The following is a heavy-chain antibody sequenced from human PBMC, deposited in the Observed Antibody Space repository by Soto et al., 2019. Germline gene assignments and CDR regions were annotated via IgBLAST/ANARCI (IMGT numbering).Heavy chain of an antibody. J-gene: IGHJ5*02. CDR2: INHSGST. D-gene: IGHD6-13*01. CDR3: ARGRHTIAAAGTGFDP. CDR1: GGSFSGYY. V-gene: IGHV4-34*01. Sequence: PSETLYLTCAVYGGSFSGYYWSWIRQPPGKGLEWIGEINHSGSTNYNPSLKSRVTISVDTSKNQFSLKLSSVTAADTAVYYCARGRHTIAAAGTGFDPWGQGTLVTVSS.